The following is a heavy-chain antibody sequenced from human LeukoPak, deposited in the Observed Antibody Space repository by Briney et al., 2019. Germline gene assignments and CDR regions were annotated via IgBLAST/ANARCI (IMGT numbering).Heavy chain of an antibody. Sequence: SETLSLTCTVSGGSISSSSYYWGWIRQPPGRGLEWIGSIYYSGSTYYNPSLKSRVTISVDTSKNQFSLKLSSVTAADTAVYYCARNVLRYFDWFLDWGQGTLVTVSS. V-gene: IGHV4-39*01. CDR1: GGSISSSSYY. CDR3: ARNVLRYFDWFLD. D-gene: IGHD3-9*01. CDR2: IYYSGST. J-gene: IGHJ4*02.